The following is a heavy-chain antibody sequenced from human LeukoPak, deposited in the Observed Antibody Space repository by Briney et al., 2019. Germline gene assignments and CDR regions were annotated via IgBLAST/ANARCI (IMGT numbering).Heavy chain of an antibody. CDR3: ASITVTTRPIDY. D-gene: IGHD4-17*01. V-gene: IGHV4-39*01. CDR1: GGSISSSSYY. J-gene: IGHJ4*02. CDR2: IYYSGST. Sequence: SETLSLTCTVSGGSISSSSYYWGWIRQPPGKGLEWIGSIYYSGSTYYNPSLKSRVTISVDTSKNQFSLKLSSVTAADTAVYYCASITVTTRPIDYWGQGTLVTVSS.